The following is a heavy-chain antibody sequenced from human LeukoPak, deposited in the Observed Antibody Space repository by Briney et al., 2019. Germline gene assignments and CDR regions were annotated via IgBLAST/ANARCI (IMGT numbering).Heavy chain of an antibody. CDR2: IKSKTHGGTT. V-gene: IGHV3-15*01. Sequence: GGSLRLSCAASGFTISDAWMNWVRQAPGKGLEWVGRIKSKTHGGTTDYAELVKGRFTISRDDSQNMMYLQMNSLRAEDTAVYYCARDTGSVAGTETTLALWGQGTLVTVSS. CDR1: GFTISDAW. D-gene: IGHD6-19*01. CDR3: ARDTGSVAGTETTLAL. J-gene: IGHJ4*02.